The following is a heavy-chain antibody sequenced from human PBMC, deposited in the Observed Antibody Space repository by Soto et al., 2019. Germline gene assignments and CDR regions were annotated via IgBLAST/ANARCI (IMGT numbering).Heavy chain of an antibody. CDR2: IKYSGTT. J-gene: IGHJ4*02. V-gene: IGHV4-39*01. CDR1: GGSISSSRCH. D-gene: IGHD3-22*01. Sequence: SETLSLTCTVSGGSISSSRCHWGWIRQPPGKGLEWIASIKYSGTTFYNLSLKSRVTLSVDTSKNQFSLKLSSVTAADTAVYYCARGQRIGVFTTWFDCWGQGTLVTVAS. CDR3: ARGQRIGVFTTWFDC.